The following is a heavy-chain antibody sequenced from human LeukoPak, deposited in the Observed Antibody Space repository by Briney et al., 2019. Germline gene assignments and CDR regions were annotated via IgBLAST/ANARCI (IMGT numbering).Heavy chain of an antibody. J-gene: IGHJ4*02. CDR2: ISDSGDNT. V-gene: IGHV3-23*01. CDR3: AKSRDGYNMYFFNY. D-gene: IGHD5-24*01. CDR1: GFTFSRYA. Sequence: GGSLRLSCVASGFTFSRYAMSWVRQAPGKGLEWVSGISDSGDNTYYADSVKGRFTISRDNSKNTLDLRMNSLRAEDTAVYYCAKSRDGYNMYFFNYWGQGTLVTVSS.